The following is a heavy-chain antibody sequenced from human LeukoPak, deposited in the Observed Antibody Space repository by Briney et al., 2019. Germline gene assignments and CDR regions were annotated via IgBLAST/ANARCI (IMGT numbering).Heavy chain of an antibody. CDR2: ISGSGGST. Sequence: PGGSLRLSCADSGFTFSSYAMSWVRQAPGKGLEWVSAISGSGGSTYYADSVKGQFTISRDKSKNTLYLQMNSLRAEDTAVYYCAKEDDYSNYVDYWGQGTLVTVSS. J-gene: IGHJ4*02. CDR3: AKEDDYSNYVDY. D-gene: IGHD4-11*01. CDR1: GFTFSSYA. V-gene: IGHV3-23*01.